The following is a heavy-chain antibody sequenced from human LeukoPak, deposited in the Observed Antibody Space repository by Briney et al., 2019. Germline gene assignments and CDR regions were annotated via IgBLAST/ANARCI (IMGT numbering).Heavy chain of an antibody. CDR1: GGSISSGNYY. D-gene: IGHD5-18*01. CDR3: ARDVGRYTYGYRPTEVYWYFDL. V-gene: IGHV4-61*02. Sequence: SETLSLTCTVSGGSISSGNYYWSWIRQPAGKGLEWIGRVYTTGSTNYNPSLKSRVTISVDTSKNQFSLKLSSVIAADTAVYYCARDVGRYTYGYRPTEVYWYFDLWGRGTLVTVSS. J-gene: IGHJ2*01. CDR2: VYTTGST.